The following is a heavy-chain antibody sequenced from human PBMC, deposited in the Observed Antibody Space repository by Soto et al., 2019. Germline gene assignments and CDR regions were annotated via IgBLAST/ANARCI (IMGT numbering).Heavy chain of an antibody. CDR2: IYYSGST. V-gene: IGHV4-39*01. D-gene: IGHD2-2*02. CDR1: GGSISSSSYY. CDR3: ASRGATTNCSSTSCYISDY. Sequence: SETLSLTCTVSGGSISSSSYYWGWIRQPPGKGLEWIGSIYYSGSTYYNPSLKSRVTISVDTSKNQFSLKLSSVTAADTAVYYCASRGATTNCSSTSCYISDYWGQGTLVTVSS. J-gene: IGHJ4*02.